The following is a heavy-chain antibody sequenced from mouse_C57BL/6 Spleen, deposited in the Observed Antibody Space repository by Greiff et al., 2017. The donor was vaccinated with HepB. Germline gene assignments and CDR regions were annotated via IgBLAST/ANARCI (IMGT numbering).Heavy chain of an antibody. D-gene: IGHD3-2*02. CDR1: GYTFTSYW. J-gene: IGHJ3*01. CDR3: ARGETQATVAY. Sequence: QVQLQQPGAELVMPGASVKLSCKASGYTFTSYWMHWVKQRPGQGLEWIGEIDPSDSYTNYNQKFKGKSTLTVDKSSSTAYMQLSSLTSEDSAVYYCARGETQATVAYWGQGTLVTVSA. CDR2: IDPSDSYT. V-gene: IGHV1-69*01.